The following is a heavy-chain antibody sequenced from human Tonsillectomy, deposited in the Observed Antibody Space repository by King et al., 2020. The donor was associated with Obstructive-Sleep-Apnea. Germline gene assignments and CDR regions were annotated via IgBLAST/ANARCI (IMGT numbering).Heavy chain of an antibody. CDR1: GGSISSYH. D-gene: IGHD6-13*01. Sequence: VQLQESGPGLLKPSETLSLTCTVSGGSISSYHWSWIRQPPGKGLEWLGDIYYSGNTNYNPSLKSRGTMSVDTSENQFSLKLSSVTAADTAVYYCARHRGSSWSRFAYWGQGILVTVSS. V-gene: IGHV4-59*08. CDR3: ARHRGSSWSRFAY. CDR2: IYYSGNT. J-gene: IGHJ4*02.